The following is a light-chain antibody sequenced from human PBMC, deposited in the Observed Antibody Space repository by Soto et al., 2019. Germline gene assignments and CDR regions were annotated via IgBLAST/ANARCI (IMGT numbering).Light chain of an antibody. J-gene: IGLJ3*02. Sequence: QAVVTQSPSASASLGASVKLTCTLTSGHSSYAIAWHQQQPEKGPRYLMNLNGDGSHSKGDGIPDRFSGSSSGAERYLTISSLQSEDEADYYCQTWGTVIQVFGGGTKVTVL. CDR3: QTWGTVIQV. CDR2: LNGDGSH. V-gene: IGLV4-69*01. CDR1: SGHSSYA.